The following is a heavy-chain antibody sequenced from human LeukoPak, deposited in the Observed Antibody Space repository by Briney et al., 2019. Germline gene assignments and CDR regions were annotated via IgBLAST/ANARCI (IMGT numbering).Heavy chain of an antibody. CDR1: GGTFSTYG. CDR2: VSPIFDIA. D-gene: IGHD1-20*01. J-gene: IGHJ5*02. V-gene: IGHV1-69*04. CDR3: AREFKQSNWNDGHWFDP. Sequence: GASVKVSCKASGGTFSTYGISWVRQAPGQGLEWMGRVSPIFDIANYAQKFRGRVSITADKSTNTAYMELSSLRSEDTAIYYCAREFKQSNWNDGHWFDPWGQGTLVTVSS.